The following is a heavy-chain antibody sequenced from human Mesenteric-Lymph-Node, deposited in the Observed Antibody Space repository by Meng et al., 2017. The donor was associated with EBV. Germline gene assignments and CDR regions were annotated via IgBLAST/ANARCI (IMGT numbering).Heavy chain of an antibody. D-gene: IGHD1-26*01. V-gene: IGHV4-30-4*01. CDR1: GGSSAGGSY. Sequence: GQLHESGPGLVRPAQTVPLTCAVSGGSSAGGSYWSWVRQPPGKGLEWIAFIHYSGDTYYNPSLKSRLTISVDTSKDQFSLRLRSVTAADTAVYYCARRSGSYYGYFDYWGQGTLVTVSS. J-gene: IGHJ4*02. CDR3: ARRSGSYYGYFDY. CDR2: IHYSGDT.